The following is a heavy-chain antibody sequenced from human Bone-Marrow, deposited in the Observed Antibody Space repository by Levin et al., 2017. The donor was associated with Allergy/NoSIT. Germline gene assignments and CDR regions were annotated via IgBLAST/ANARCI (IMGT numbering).Heavy chain of an antibody. CDR3: ARDLGGSGWEGGFDY. CDR1: GGTFSSYA. V-gene: IGHV1-69*04. D-gene: IGHD6-19*01. CDR2: IIPILGIA. J-gene: IGHJ4*02. Sequence: KISCKASGGTFSSYAISWVRQAPGQGLEWMGRIIPILGIANYAQKFQGRVTITADKSTSTAYMELSSLRSEDTAVYYCARDLGGSGWEGGFDYWGQGTLVTVSS.